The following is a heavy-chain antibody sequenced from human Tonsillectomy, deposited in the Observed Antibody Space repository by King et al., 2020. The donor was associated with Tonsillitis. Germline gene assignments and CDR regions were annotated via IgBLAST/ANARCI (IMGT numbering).Heavy chain of an antibody. CDR3: ARPPRYCSSTSCNDAFDI. CDR2: IYYSGST. CDR1: GGSISSSSYY. Sequence: QLQESGPGLVKPSETLSLTCTVSGGSISSSSYYWGWIRQPPGKGLEWIGSIYYSGSTYYNPSLKIRVTISVDTSKNQFSLKLSSVTAADTAVYYCARPPRYCSSTSCNDAFDIWGQGTMVTVSS. D-gene: IGHD2-2*01. J-gene: IGHJ3*02. V-gene: IGHV4-39*01.